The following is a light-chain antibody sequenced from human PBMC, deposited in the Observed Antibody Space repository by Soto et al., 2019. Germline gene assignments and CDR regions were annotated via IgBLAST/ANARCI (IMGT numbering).Light chain of an antibody. Sequence: QSILTQPPSLSAAPGQKVTISCSGSTSNIGNNYVSWYQQVPGTAPKLLIYDTNNRPSGIPDRFSGSKSGTSATLDITGLQTGDEADYYCLTWDSSLRAGVFGGGIKLTV. J-gene: IGLJ2*01. V-gene: IGLV1-51*01. CDR1: TSNIGNNY. CDR2: DTN. CDR3: LTWDSSLRAGV.